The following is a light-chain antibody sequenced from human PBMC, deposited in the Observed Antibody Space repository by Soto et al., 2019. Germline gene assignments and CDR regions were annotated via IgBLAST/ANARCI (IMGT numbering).Light chain of an antibody. CDR3: QQLNSYPT. CDR2: AAS. J-gene: IGKJ5*01. Sequence: IQLTQSPSSLSESLGDRFTIPSRASQGIRSYLAWYQPTPGKAPQILIYAASTLQSGVPSRFSGSGSGTDFTLTISSLQPEDFATYYYQQLNSYPTFGQGTRLEIK. V-gene: IGKV1-9*01. CDR1: QGIRSY.